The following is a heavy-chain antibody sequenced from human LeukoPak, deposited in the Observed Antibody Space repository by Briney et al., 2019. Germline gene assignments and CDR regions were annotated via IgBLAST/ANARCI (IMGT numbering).Heavy chain of an antibody. CDR3: ARDYCSSTSCLFDY. J-gene: IGHJ4*02. CDR1: GYTFTGYH. D-gene: IGHD2-2*01. V-gene: IGHV1-2*06. CDR2: INPNSGDT. Sequence: ASVKVSCKASGYTFTGYHMHWVRQATGQGLEWMGRINPNSGDTNYAQKFQGRVTMTRDTSISTAYMELSRLRSDDTAVYYCARDYCSSTSCLFDYWGQGTLVTVSS.